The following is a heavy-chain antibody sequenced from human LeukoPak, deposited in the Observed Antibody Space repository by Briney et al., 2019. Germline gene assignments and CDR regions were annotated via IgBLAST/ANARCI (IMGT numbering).Heavy chain of an antibody. J-gene: IGHJ5*02. CDR1: GFTFSDYY. D-gene: IGHD3-10*01. V-gene: IGHV3-11*01. CDR2: ISSSGSTI. CDR3: ARGSYGSGSYYSDSRDWFDP. Sequence: PGGSLRLSCAASGFTFSDYYMSWIRQAPGKGLEWVSYISSSGSTIYYADSVKGRFTISRDNAKNSLYLQMNSLRAEDTAVYYCARGSYGSGSYYSDSRDWFDPWGQGTLVTVSS.